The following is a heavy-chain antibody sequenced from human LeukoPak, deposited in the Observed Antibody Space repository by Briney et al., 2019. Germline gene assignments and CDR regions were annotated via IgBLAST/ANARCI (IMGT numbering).Heavy chain of an antibody. CDR2: INPNSGGT. CDR1: GYTFTGYY. J-gene: IGHJ5*02. Sequence: PRASVKVSCKASGYTFTGYYMHWVRQAPGQGLEWMGWINPNSGGTNYAQKFQGRVTMTRDTSISTAYMELSRLRSDDTAVYYCAQKDYDSSGYYGGYNWFDPWGQGTLVTVSS. V-gene: IGHV1-2*02. CDR3: AQKDYDSSGYYGGYNWFDP. D-gene: IGHD3-22*01.